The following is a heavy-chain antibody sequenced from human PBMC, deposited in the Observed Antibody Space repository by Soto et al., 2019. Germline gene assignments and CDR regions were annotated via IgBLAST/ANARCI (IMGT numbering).Heavy chain of an antibody. Sequence: QVQLVQSGAEVKKPGASVKVSCKASGYTFTSYDINWVRQATGQGLELMGWMNPHRGNTAYAQKFLGRVTMTRNTSISTAYMELSSLRSEDTAVYYCARERTRGFDPWGQGTLVTVSS. CDR2: MNPHRGNT. CDR1: GYTFTSYD. J-gene: IGHJ5*02. V-gene: IGHV1-8*01. CDR3: ARERTRGFDP.